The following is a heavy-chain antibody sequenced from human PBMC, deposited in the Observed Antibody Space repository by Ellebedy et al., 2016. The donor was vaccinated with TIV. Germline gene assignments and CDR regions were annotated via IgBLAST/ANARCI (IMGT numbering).Heavy chain of an antibody. J-gene: IGHJ5*02. CDR3: ARVRNYYDSSGYYWPYNWFDP. CDR2: IYHSGKT. D-gene: IGHD3-22*01. V-gene: IGHV4-30-2*01. CDR1: GASISRGGYS. Sequence: LRLXXAVSGASISRGGYSWSWIRQPPGKGLEWIGYIYHSGKTYYNPSLKSRVTISVDRPKNQFSVRLNSVTAADTAVYYCARVRNYYDSSGYYWPYNWFDPWGQGTLVTVSS.